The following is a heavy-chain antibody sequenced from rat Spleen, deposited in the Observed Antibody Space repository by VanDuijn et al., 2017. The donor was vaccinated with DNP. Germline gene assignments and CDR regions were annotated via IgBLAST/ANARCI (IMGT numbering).Heavy chain of an antibody. CDR2: ITNSGGST. Sequence: EVQLVESGGGLVQPGRSLKLSCAASGFTFSNYGMHWIRQAPTKGLEWVASITNSGGSTYYRDSVKGRFTISRDNAKNTQYLQMDSLRSEDTATYYCARRPAQWEGGYFDYWGQGVMVTVSS. CDR1: GFTFSNYG. CDR3: ARRPAQWEGGYFDY. J-gene: IGHJ2*01. D-gene: IGHD1-1*01. V-gene: IGHV5S13*01.